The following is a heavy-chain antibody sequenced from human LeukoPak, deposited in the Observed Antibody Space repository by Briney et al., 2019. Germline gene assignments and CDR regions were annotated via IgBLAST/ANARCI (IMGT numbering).Heavy chain of an antibody. CDR2: IYSGGST. CDR1: GFTVSSNY. D-gene: IGHD4-17*01. CDR3: ARDPDYYGDYGARDY. Sequence: PGGSLRLSCAASGFTVSSNYMSWVRQAPGEGLEWVSVIYSGGSTYYADSVKGRFTISRDNSKNTLYLQMNSLRAEDTAVYYCARDPDYYGDYGARDYWGQGTLVTVSS. V-gene: IGHV3-66*01. J-gene: IGHJ4*02.